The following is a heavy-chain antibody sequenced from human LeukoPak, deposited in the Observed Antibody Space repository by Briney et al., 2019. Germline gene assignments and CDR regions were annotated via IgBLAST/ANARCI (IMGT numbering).Heavy chain of an antibody. CDR2: ISVHNGNT. CDR3: ARDVSEGFGERVIDAFDI. J-gene: IGHJ3*02. Sequence: ASVKVSCKASGYTFINYNIAWVRQAPGQGVEWMGWISVHNGNTYYAQKIQDRVAMTTDRSTTTAYMELRGLRSDDRAVYFCARDVSEGFGERVIDAFDIWGQGTVVTVSS. CDR1: GYTFINYN. V-gene: IGHV1-18*01. D-gene: IGHD3-10*01.